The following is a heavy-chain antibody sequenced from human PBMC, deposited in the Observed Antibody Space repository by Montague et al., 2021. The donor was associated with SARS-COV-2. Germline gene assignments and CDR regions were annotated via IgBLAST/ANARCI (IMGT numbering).Heavy chain of an antibody. Sequence: SETLSLTCGVYGGSFGDDHWSWIRQPPGKGLEWIGDIKQSGSTNYNPSLKSRVTISVDTFKNQFSLKLTSVTAADTAVYFCARGHLSVSMIVVVFTSTSYYFDYWGQGAQVTVSS. CDR3: ARGHLSVSMIVVVFTSTSYYFDY. V-gene: IGHV4-34*01. J-gene: IGHJ4*02. CDR1: GGSFGDDH. D-gene: IGHD3-22*01. CDR2: IKQSGST.